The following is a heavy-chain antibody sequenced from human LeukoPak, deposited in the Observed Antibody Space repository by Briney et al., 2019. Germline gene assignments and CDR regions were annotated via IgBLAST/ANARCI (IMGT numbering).Heavy chain of an antibody. CDR3: ARGRYGSALDY. Sequence: SETLSLTCAVYGGSFSGYYWSWIRHPPGEGLEWIGEINHSVSTNYNPSLKSRVTISVDPSKNQCSLKLSSVTAADTAVYYCARGRYGSALDYWGQGTLVTVSS. CDR1: GGSFSGYY. CDR2: INHSVST. V-gene: IGHV4-34*01. D-gene: IGHD3-10*01. J-gene: IGHJ4*02.